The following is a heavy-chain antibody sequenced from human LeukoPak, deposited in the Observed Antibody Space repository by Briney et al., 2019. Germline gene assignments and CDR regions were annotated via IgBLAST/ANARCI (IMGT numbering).Heavy chain of an antibody. Sequence: RREALQISCQGHGHSITSSLIAWVRQMPGKGVEWIWTICPGDYDPRYSPSLNHQVTISADKSISTAYLQWSSLKASDTAMYYCARPGYGSGSYSVRDAFDIWGQGTMVTVSS. D-gene: IGHD3-10*01. CDR2: ICPGDYDP. J-gene: IGHJ3*02. V-gene: IGHV5-51*01. CDR3: ARPGYGSGSYSVRDAFDI. CDR1: GHSITSSL.